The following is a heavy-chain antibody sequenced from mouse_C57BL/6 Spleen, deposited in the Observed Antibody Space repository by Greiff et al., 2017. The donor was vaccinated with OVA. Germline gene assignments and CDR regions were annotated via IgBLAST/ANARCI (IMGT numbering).Heavy chain of an antibody. J-gene: IGHJ1*03. Sequence: QVQLKQSGPELVKPGASVKISCKASGYSFTSYYIHWVQQRPGQGLEWIGWIYPGSGNTKYNEKFKGKATLTADTYSSTAYMQLSSLTSEDSAVYYGARGDYYGSSFYWYFDVWGTGTTVTVSS. V-gene: IGHV1-66*01. CDR1: GYSFTSYY. D-gene: IGHD1-1*01. CDR3: ARGDYYGSSFYWYFDV. CDR2: IYPGSGNT.